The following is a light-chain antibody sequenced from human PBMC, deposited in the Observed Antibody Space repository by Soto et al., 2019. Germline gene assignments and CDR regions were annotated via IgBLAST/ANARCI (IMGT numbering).Light chain of an antibody. J-gene: IGLJ1*01. Sequence: QYVLTQPGSVSGSPGQSITISCTGTSSDVGGYNYVSWYQQHPGKAPKLMIYDVSNRPSGVSNRFSGSKSGNTASLTISGLQAEDEADYYCSSYTSSSTYVFGTGTKVTVL. V-gene: IGLV2-14*01. CDR1: SSDVGGYNY. CDR3: SSYTSSSTYV. CDR2: DVS.